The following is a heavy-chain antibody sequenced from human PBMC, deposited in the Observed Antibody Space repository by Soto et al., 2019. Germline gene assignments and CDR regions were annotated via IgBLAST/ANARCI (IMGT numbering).Heavy chain of an antibody. CDR1: GFTFHSFT. V-gene: IGHV3-30-3*01. J-gene: IGHJ4*02. CDR2: ISYDGSNE. CDR3: ARDPRETTYYLDY. Sequence: GGSLRLSCAASGFTFHSFTMHWVRQTPGKGLEWVALISYDGSNEYYADSVKGRFTISRDNSKSTLYLQMNSLRTDDTALYYCARDPRETTYYLDYWGQGTLVT. D-gene: IGHD1-1*01.